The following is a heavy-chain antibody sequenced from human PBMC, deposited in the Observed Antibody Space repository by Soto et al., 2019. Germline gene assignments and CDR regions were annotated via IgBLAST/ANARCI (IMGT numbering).Heavy chain of an antibody. CDR2: ISSSSSTI. CDR1: GFTFSSYS. CDR3: AREGITIFGVVIKGWFDP. V-gene: IGHV3-48*02. Sequence: PGGSLRLSCAASGFTFSSYSMNWVRQAPGKGLEWVSYISSSSSTIYYADSVKGRFTISRDNAKNSLYLQMNSLRDEDTAVYYCAREGITIFGVVIKGWFDPWGQGTLVTVSS. D-gene: IGHD3-3*01. J-gene: IGHJ5*02.